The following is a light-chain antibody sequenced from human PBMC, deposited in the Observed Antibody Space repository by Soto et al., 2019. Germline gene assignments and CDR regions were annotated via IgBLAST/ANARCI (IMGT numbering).Light chain of an antibody. CDR2: GAS. CDR3: QQYGSSPYT. J-gene: IGKJ2*01. V-gene: IGKV3-20*01. Sequence: EIVLTKSPGTLSLSPGERATLSCRAGQSVRSSYLAWYQLKPGQAPRLLIYGASSRATGIPDRFSGSGSGTDLTLTISRLEPEDFAVYYCQQYGSSPYTFGQGTKLEIK. CDR1: QSVRSSY.